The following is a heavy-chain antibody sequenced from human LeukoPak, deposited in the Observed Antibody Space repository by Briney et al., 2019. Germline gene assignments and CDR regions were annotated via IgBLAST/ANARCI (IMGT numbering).Heavy chain of an antibody. CDR1: GYSISSGYY. CDR2: IYHSGST. V-gene: IGHV4-38-2*02. Sequence: SETLSFTCAVSGYSISSGYYWGWIRQPPGKGLEWIGSIYHSGSTYYNPSLRSRVTLSVDTSKNQFSLQLSSVTAADTAVYYCARDPFDYWGQGTLVTVSS. J-gene: IGHJ4*02. CDR3: ARDPFDY.